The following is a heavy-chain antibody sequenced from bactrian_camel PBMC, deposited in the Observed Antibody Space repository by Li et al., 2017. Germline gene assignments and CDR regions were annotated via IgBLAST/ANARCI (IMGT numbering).Heavy chain of an antibody. CDR3: AASGPRPSDRCRASADEFLY. CDR2: ITVGGFT. Sequence: HVQLVESGGGSVQSGGSLRLTCTASGYASAIKCWGWFRQAPGKEREEVARITVGGFTYYRDSVKGRFTLAQGSAKNTMYLQMNSLKPEDAAIYYCAASGPRPSDRCRASADEFLYWGQGTQVTVS. V-gene: IGHV3S53*01. CDR1: GYASAIKC. J-gene: IGHJ4*01. D-gene: IGHD1*01.